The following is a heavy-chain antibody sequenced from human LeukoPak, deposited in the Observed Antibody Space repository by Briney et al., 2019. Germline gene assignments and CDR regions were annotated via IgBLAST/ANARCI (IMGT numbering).Heavy chain of an antibody. CDR3: AKDRDMITFGGA. V-gene: IGHV3-23*01. CDR1: GFTFSSYA. D-gene: IGHD3-16*01. Sequence: GGSLRLSCAASGFTFSSYAMSWVRQAPGKGLEWDPAISGSGGSTYYADSVKGRFTISRDNSKNTLYLQMNSLRAEDTAVYYCAKDRDMITFGGAWGQGTLVTVSS. CDR2: ISGSGGST. J-gene: IGHJ5*02.